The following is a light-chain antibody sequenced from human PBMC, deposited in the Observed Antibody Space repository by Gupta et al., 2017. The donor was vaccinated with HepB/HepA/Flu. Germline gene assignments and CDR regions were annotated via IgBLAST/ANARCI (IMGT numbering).Light chain of an antibody. CDR3: GTWDSSRTTVV. CDR2: EHN. V-gene: IGLV1-51*02. Sequence: QSVLTQPPSVSAAPGQKVTISCSGSSSNIENNYVSWYQQRPGTAPKLLIYEHNKRPSGIPDRFSGSKSGTSATLAITGLQTGDEADYYCGTWDSSRTTVVFGGGTKVTVL. CDR1: SSNIENNY. J-gene: IGLJ2*01.